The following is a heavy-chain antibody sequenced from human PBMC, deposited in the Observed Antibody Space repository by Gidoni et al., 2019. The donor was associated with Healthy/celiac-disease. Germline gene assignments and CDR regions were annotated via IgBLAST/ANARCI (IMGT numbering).Heavy chain of an antibody. CDR3: ARGNDFWSGYSPFDP. CDR2: IYYSGST. CDR1: GGSISSYY. D-gene: IGHD3-3*01. Sequence: QVQLQESGPGLVKPSETLSLTCTVSGGSISSYYWSWIRQPPGKGLEWIGYIYYSGSTNYNPSLKSRVTISVDTSKNQFSLKLSSVTAADTAVYYCARGNDFWSGYSPFDPWGQGTLVTVSS. J-gene: IGHJ5*02. V-gene: IGHV4-59*01.